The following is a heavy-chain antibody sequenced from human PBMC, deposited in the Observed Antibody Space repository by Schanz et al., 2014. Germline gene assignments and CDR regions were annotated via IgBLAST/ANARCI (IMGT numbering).Heavy chain of an antibody. Sequence: EVQLLDSGGGLVQPGGSLRLSCAASGFTLSNSDMHWVRQGTGKGLEWVSAISGSGGSTYYADSVKGRFTISRDSPKNTLYLQMNSLRAEDTAVYYCAKARRKSNCSGGRCFHYSYYGMDVWGQGTTVTVSS. CDR3: AKARRKSNCSGGRCFHYSYYGMDV. CDR1: GFTLSNSD. J-gene: IGHJ6*02. V-gene: IGHV3-23*01. D-gene: IGHD2-15*01. CDR2: ISGSGGST.